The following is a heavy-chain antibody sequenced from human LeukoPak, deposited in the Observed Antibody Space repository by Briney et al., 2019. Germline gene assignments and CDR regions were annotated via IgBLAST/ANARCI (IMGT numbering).Heavy chain of an antibody. CDR3: ASAGSTTLSRWFDH. J-gene: IGHJ5*02. V-gene: IGHV3-48*02. CDR2: IHYSSPTTI. Sequence: PGGSLRLSCAASAFPFSTYSMTWVRQAPGKGLEWLSYIHYSSPTTIFYAESVKGRFTISRDNAQNSLYLQMNSLRDEDTAVYYCASAGSTTLSRWFDHWGQGSLVPVSS. D-gene: IGHD1-1*01. CDR1: AFPFSTYS.